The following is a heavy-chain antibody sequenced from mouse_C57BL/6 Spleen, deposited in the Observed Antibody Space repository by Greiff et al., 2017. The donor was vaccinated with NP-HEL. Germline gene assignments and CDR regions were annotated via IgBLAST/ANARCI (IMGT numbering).Heavy chain of an antibody. D-gene: IGHD1-1*01. CDR1: GYAFSSSW. CDR3: ARRTTTVVDY. V-gene: IGHV1-82*01. Sequence: LQESGPELVKPGASVKISCKASGYAFSSSWMNWVKQRPGKGLEWIGRIYPGDGDTNYNGKFKGKATLTADKSSSTAYMQLSSLTSEDSAVYFCARRTTTVVDYWGQGTTLTVSS. CDR2: IYPGDGDT. J-gene: IGHJ2*01.